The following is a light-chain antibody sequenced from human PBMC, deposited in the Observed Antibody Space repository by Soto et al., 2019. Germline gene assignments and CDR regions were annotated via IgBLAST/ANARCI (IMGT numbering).Light chain of an antibody. V-gene: IGKV3-11*01. CDR1: QSVTNF. CDR2: GSS. Sequence: PVQRATLSCSSSQSVTNFLAWYQQKPGHAPRLPIYGSSNRASGIPARFSGSGSGTDFTLTISSLDPEDFAIYYCQQRNIWPPVTFGQGTRLEIK. J-gene: IGKJ5*01. CDR3: QQRNIWPPVT.